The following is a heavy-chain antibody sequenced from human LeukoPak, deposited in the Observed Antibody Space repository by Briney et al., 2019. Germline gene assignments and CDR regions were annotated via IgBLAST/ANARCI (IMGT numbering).Heavy chain of an antibody. CDR2: ISGYNGNT. J-gene: IGHJ4*02. CDR3: ARVERKIYYDSSGYYGGGFDY. V-gene: IGHV1-18*01. Sequence: GASVKVSCKASGYTFTSYGISWVRQAPGQGLEWMGWISGYNGNTNYAQNLQGRVTMTTDTSTSTVYMELRSLRSDDTAVYYCARVERKIYYDSSGYYGGGFDYWGQGTLVTVSS. D-gene: IGHD3-22*01. CDR1: GYTFTSYG.